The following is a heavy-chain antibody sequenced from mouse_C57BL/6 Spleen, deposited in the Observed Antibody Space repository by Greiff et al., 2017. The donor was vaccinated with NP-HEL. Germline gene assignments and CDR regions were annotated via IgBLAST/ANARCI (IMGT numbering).Heavy chain of an antibody. CDR3: TPDYYGSSKGFAY. V-gene: IGHV1-15*01. D-gene: IGHD1-1*01. J-gene: IGHJ3*01. CDR1: GYTFTDYE. Sequence: VQLQQSGAELVRPGASVTLSCKASGYTFTDYEMHWVKQTPVHGLEWIGAIDPETGGTAYNQKFKGKAILTADKSSSTAYMELRSLTSEDSAVYYCTPDYYGSSKGFAYWGQGTLVTVSA. CDR2: IDPETGGT.